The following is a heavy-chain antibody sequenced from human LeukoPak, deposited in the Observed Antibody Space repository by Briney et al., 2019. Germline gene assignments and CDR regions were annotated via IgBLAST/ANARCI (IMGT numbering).Heavy chain of an antibody. CDR2: IYSGGST. CDR3: ARDSTLYYFDY. Sequence: GGSLRLSCAASGFTVSSNYMSWVRQAPGKGLEWVSVIYSGGSTYYSDSVMGRLTISRDNSKNTLYLQMTSLRAEDTAVYYCARDSTLYYFDYWGQGTLVTVSS. J-gene: IGHJ4*02. V-gene: IGHV3-66*02. D-gene: IGHD2/OR15-2a*01. CDR1: GFTVSSNY.